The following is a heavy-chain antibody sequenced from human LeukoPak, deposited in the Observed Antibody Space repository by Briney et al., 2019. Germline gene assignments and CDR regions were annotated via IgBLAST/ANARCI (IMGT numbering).Heavy chain of an antibody. J-gene: IGHJ4*02. D-gene: IGHD6-19*01. CDR2: ISSSGGTT. CDR1: GFPFSDYF. V-gene: IGHV3-11*01. Sequence: GGSLRLSCAASGFPFSDYFMTWIRQAPGQGLEWVSQISSSGGTTHYTDSVKGRFTISRDNAKNSLYLEMSNLRVEDTAIYYCARDVPLAVAGRVFDNWGQGTLVTVSS. CDR3: ARDVPLAVAGRVFDN.